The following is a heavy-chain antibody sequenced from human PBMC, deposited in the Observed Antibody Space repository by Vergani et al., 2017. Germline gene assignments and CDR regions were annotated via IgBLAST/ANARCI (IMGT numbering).Heavy chain of an antibody. CDR2: IYPGDSDT. CDR1: GYSFTSYW. V-gene: IGHV5-51*01. D-gene: IGHD5-18*01. Sequence: EVPLVQSGAEVKKPGESLKISCKGSGYSFTSYWIGWVRQMPGTGLAWMGIIYPGDSDTRYSPSFQGQVTISADKSISTAYLQWSSLKASDTAMYYCAREGGRYSRYSDAFDIWGQGTMVTVSS. J-gene: IGHJ3*02. CDR3: AREGGRYSRYSDAFDI.